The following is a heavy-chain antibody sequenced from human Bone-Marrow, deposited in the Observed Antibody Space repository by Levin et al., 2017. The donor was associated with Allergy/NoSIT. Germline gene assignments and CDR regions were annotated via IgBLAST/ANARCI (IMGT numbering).Heavy chain of an antibody. CDR3: AGKPLSSWLYWYFDL. J-gene: IGHJ2*01. V-gene: IGHV3-48*03. CDR2: ISGSGNTV. Sequence: RGESLKISCIASGFSFNTYEMNWVRQAPGKGLEWISYISGSGNTVYYADSVKGRFTISRDNARNSLYLHMNSLRPEDTAVYYCAGKPLSSWLYWYFDLWGRGTLVTVSS. D-gene: IGHD6-19*01. CDR1: GFSFNTYE.